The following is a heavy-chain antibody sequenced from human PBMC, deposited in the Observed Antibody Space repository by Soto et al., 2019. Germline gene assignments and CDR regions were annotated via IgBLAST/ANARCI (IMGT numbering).Heavy chain of an antibody. Sequence: PGGSLRLSCAASGFTLSSYGMDWVRQAPGKGLEWVAVISYDGSNKYYADSVKGRFTISRDNSRNTLYLQMNSLRAEDTAVYYCAKDTSLQRHYYDSSGYSDYWGQGTLVTVSS. CDR2: ISYDGSNK. V-gene: IGHV3-30*18. D-gene: IGHD3-22*01. CDR1: GFTLSSYG. CDR3: AKDTSLQRHYYDSSGYSDY. J-gene: IGHJ4*02.